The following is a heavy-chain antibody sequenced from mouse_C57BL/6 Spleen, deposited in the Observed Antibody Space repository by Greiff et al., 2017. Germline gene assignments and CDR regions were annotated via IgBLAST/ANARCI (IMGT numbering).Heavy chain of an antibody. CDR1: GFTFSDYG. CDR2: ISSGSSTI. Sequence: EVKLMESGGGLVKPGGSLKLSCAASGFTFSDYGMHWVRQAPEKGLEWVAYISSGSSTIYYADTVKGRFTISRDNAKNTLFLQMTSLRSEDTAMYYCARPGLLYWYFDVWGTGTTVTVSS. V-gene: IGHV5-17*01. J-gene: IGHJ1*03. D-gene: IGHD2-13*01. CDR3: ARPGLLYWYFDV.